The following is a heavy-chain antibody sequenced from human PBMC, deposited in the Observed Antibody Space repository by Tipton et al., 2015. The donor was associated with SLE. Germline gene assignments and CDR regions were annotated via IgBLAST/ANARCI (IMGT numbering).Heavy chain of an antibody. Sequence: TLSLTCTVSGGSISSSSYYWVWFRQPPGKGLEWTGSVYYSGSTSYNPSLKSRVTISIDTSKRQFSLQLSSVTVADTAVYYCARDRVVVATGGWFDPWGQGTLVTVSS. D-gene: IGHD2-15*01. V-gene: IGHV4-39*07. CDR1: GGSISSSSYY. J-gene: IGHJ5*02. CDR3: ARDRVVVATGGWFDP. CDR2: VYYSGST.